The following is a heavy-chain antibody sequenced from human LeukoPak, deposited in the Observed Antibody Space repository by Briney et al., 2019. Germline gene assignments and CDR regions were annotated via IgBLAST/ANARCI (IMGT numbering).Heavy chain of an antibody. CDR2: IFHRGIP. CDR1: GDSISNNW. D-gene: IGHD3-16*02. V-gene: IGHV4-4*02. Sequence: PSETLSLTCAVSGDSISNNWWSWVRQSPGMGLEWIGQIFHRGIPNYNPSLKSRVTMSIGKSKNQLSLEMNSVTAADTAVYYCARVMGASWFFYLDVWGKGTTVTVSS. J-gene: IGHJ6*03. CDR3: ARVMGASWFFYLDV.